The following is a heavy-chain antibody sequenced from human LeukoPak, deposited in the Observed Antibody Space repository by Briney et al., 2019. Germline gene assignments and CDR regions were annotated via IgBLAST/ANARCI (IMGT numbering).Heavy chain of an antibody. Sequence: PSETLSLTCTVSGGSISSSSYYWGWIRQPPGKGLEWIGSIYYSGSTYYNPSLKSRVTISVDTSKNQFSLKLSSVTAAGTAVYYCARDRSIAAAGYWGQGTLVTVSS. J-gene: IGHJ4*02. CDR1: GGSISSSSYY. CDR3: ARDRSIAAAGY. CDR2: IYYSGST. D-gene: IGHD6-13*01. V-gene: IGHV4-39*07.